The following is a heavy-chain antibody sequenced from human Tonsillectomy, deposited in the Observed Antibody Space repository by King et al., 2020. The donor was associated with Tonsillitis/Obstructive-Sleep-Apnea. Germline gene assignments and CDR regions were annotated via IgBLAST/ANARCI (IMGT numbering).Heavy chain of an antibody. D-gene: IGHD2-2*01. CDR1: GFTFSPFI. CDR2: ISNDGSNK. V-gene: IGHV3-30*04. J-gene: IGHJ6*03. Sequence: VQLVESGGGVVQPGRSLRLSCAASGFTFSPFIIHWVRQAPGKGLEWVAIISNDGSNKYYADSVKGRFTISRDNSKNTVYLQMNSLRAEDTAVYYCARDGAIVVGPAYYMDVWGEGTTVTVSS. CDR3: ARDGAIVVGPAYYMDV.